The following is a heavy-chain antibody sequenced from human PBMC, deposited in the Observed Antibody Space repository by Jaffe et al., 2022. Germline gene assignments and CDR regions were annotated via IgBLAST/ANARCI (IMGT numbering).Heavy chain of an antibody. V-gene: IGHV3-30*02. CDR2: IRYDGSNK. CDR1: GFTFSSYG. Sequence: QVQLVESGGGVVQPGGSLRLSCAASGFTFSSYGMHWVRQAPGKGLEWVAFIRYDGSNKYYADSVKGRFTISRDNSKNTLYLQMNSLRAEDTAVYYCAKGRPRATLLRFLEWPRDGAIDYWGQGTLVTVSS. CDR3: AKGRPRATLLRFLEWPRDGAIDY. J-gene: IGHJ4*02. D-gene: IGHD3-3*01.